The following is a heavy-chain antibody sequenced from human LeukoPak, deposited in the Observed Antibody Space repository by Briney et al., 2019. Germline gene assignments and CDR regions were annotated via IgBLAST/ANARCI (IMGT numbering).Heavy chain of an antibody. V-gene: IGHV3-21*01. D-gene: IGHD3-3*01. CDR3: ARDHREYYDFWSGYSSPLIDY. CDR2: ISSSSSYI. Sequence: GGSLRLSCAASGFTFSSYSMNWVRQAPGRGLEWVSSISSSSSYIYYADSVKGRFTISRDSAKNSLYLQMNSLRAEDTAVYYCARDHREYYDFWSGYSSPLIDYWGQGTLVTVSS. J-gene: IGHJ4*02. CDR1: GFTFSSYS.